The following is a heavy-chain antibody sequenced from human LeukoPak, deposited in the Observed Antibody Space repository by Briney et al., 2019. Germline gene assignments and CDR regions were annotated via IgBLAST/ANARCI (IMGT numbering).Heavy chain of an antibody. J-gene: IGHJ4*02. CDR3: ARGVGALGGYFDY. Sequence: SETLSLTCTVSGGSISSYYWSWIRQPPGKGLEWIGYIYYSGSTNYNPSLKSRVTISVDTSKNQFSLKLSSVTAADTAVYYCARGVGALGGYFDYWGQGTLVTVSS. CDR1: GGSISSYY. D-gene: IGHD1-26*01. V-gene: IGHV4-59*01. CDR2: IYYSGST.